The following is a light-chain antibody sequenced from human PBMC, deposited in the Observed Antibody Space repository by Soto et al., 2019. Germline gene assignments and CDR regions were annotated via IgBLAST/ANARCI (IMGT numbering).Light chain of an antibody. CDR3: QQSYSTPIT. Sequence: DIVMTQSPDSLAVSLGERATINCKSSQSVLFSSNNKNYLAWYQQKPGQPPKLLIYWASTRESGVPNRFSGSGSGTDFTLTISSLQAEDVAVYYCQQSYSTPITFGQGTRREIK. V-gene: IGKV4-1*01. CDR2: WAS. CDR1: QSVLFSSNNKNY. J-gene: IGKJ5*01.